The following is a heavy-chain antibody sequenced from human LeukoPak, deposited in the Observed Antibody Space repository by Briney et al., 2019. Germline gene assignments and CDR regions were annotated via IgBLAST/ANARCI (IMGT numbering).Heavy chain of an antibody. CDR3: ARHAEYSYGQGYFDY. Sequence: SETLSLTCTVSGGSISSSTYYWGWIRQPPGKGLEWIGSIYYSGSTYYNPSLKSRVTISVDTSKNQFSLKLSSVTAADTAVYYCARHAEYSYGQGYFDYWGQGTLVTVSS. D-gene: IGHD5-18*01. CDR2: IYYSGST. CDR1: GGSISSSTYY. J-gene: IGHJ4*02. V-gene: IGHV4-39*01.